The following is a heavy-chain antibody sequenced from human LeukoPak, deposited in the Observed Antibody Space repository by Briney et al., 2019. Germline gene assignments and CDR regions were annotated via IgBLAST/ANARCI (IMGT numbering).Heavy chain of an antibody. V-gene: IGHV1-2*02. CDR3: VISSDWYLEY. J-gene: IGHJ4*02. D-gene: IGHD3-9*01. CDR1: GYSFISYY. CDR2: INPNSGGT. Sequence: ASVKVSCKASGYSFISYYIHWVRQAPGQGLTWMGWINPNSGGTNYAQNFQGRVTLTRDTTISTAYMELSRLRSDDTAVYYCVISSDWYLEYWGQGTLVTVSS.